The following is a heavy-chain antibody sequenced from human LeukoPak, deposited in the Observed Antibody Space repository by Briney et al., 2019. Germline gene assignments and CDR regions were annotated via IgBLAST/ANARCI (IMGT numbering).Heavy chain of an antibody. V-gene: IGHV3-53*01. D-gene: IGHD5-18*01. CDR1: GFTVSSNY. CDR3: ARDRRYSYGSYYYYMDV. Sequence: GGSLRLSCAASGFTVSSNYMSWVRQAPGKGLEWVSVIYSGGSTYYADSVKGRFTISRDNSKNTLYLQMNRLRAEDTAVYYCARDRRYSYGSYYYYMDVWGKGTTVTVSS. J-gene: IGHJ6*03. CDR2: IYSGGST.